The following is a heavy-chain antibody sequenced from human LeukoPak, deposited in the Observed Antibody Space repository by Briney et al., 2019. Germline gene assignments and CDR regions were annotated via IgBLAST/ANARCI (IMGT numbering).Heavy chain of an antibody. D-gene: IGHD6-13*01. Sequence: GGSLRLSCAASGFTFSSYGMSWVRQAPGKGLEWVSAISGSGGSTYYADSVKGRFTISRDNAKNSLYLQMNSLRAEDTAVYYCARVRGSWAYFDYWGQGTLVTVSS. J-gene: IGHJ4*02. CDR2: ISGSGGST. CDR3: ARVRGSWAYFDY. CDR1: GFTFSSYG. V-gene: IGHV3-23*01.